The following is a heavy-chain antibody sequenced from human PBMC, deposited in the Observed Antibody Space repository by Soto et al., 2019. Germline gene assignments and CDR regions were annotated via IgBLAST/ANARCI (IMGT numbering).Heavy chain of an antibody. CDR2: ISSTTNYI. J-gene: IGHJ4*02. V-gene: IGHV3-21*06. CDR3: ARESEDLTSNFDY. CDR1: GFTFTRYS. Sequence: GGSLRLSCAASGFTFTRYSMNWVRQAPGKGLEWVSSISSTTNYIYYGDSMKGRFTISRDNTKNSLYLEMNSLRAEDTAVYYCARESEDLTSNFDYWGQGTLVTVSS.